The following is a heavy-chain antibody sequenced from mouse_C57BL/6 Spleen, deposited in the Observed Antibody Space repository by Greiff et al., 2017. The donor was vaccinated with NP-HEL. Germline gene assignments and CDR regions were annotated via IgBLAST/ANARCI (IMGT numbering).Heavy chain of an antibody. CDR1: GYTFTSYW. Sequence: QVQLQQPGAELVRPGSSVKLSCKASGYTFTSYWMDWVKQRPGQGLEWIGNIYPSDSETHYNQKFKDKATLTVDKSSSTAYMQLSSLTSEDSAVYYCARTACEYGFDYWGQGTTLTVSS. J-gene: IGHJ2*01. CDR2: IYPSDSET. D-gene: IGHD5-1*01. CDR3: ARTACEYGFDY. V-gene: IGHV1-61*01.